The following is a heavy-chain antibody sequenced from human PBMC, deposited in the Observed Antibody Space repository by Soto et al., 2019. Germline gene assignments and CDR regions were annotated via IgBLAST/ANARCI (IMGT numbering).Heavy chain of an antibody. CDR3: ARDGWVWKSSPPFAY. CDR1: GYTFTSYY. D-gene: IGHD1-1*01. Sequence: ASVKVSCKASGYTFTSYYMHWVRQAPGQGLEWMGIINPSGGSTSYAKKFQGRVTMTRDTSTSTVYMELSSLRSDDTAVYYCARDGWVWKSSPPFAYWGQGTLVTVSS. J-gene: IGHJ4*02. V-gene: IGHV1-46*01. CDR2: INPSGGST.